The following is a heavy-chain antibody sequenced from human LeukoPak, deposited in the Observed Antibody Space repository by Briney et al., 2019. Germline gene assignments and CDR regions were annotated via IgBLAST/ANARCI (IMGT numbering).Heavy chain of an antibody. CDR2: IKQGGGER. Sequence: GGSLRLSCAASGFTFSRHWMNWVRQAPGKGLEWVANIKQGGGERDYVDSVKGRFTVSRDDAMNSLYLQMNSLRAEDTAIYYCARGPNYGARTDYLDYWGLGTLVTVSS. CDR3: ARGPNYGARTDYLDY. J-gene: IGHJ4*02. V-gene: IGHV3-7*03. D-gene: IGHD4-17*01. CDR1: GFTFSRHW.